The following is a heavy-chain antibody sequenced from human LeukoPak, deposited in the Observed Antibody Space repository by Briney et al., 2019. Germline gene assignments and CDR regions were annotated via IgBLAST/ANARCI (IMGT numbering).Heavy chain of an antibody. D-gene: IGHD3-9*01. CDR2: IIPIFGTA. V-gene: IGHV1-69*13. Sequence: ASVKVSCKASGGTFSSYAISWVRQAPGQGLEWMGGIIPIFGTANYAQKFQGRVTITADESTSTAYMELSSLRSEDTAVYYCARGYYDILTGYRFIPNYFDYWGQGTLVTVSS. CDR1: GGTFSSYA. J-gene: IGHJ4*02. CDR3: ARGYYDILTGYRFIPNYFDY.